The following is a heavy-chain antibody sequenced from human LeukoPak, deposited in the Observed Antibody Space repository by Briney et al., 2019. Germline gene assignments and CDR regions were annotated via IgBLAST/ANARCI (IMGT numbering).Heavy chain of an antibody. CDR3: ARGSNSLYDFWSDNWFDP. D-gene: IGHD3-3*01. CDR2: IYYSGST. V-gene: IGHV4-39*01. CDR1: GGSISSSSYY. J-gene: IGHJ5*02. Sequence: SETLSLTCTVSGGSISSSSYYWGWIRQPPGKGLEWIESIYYSGSTYYNPSLKSRVTISVDTSKNQFSLKLSSVTAADTAVHYCARGSNSLYDFWSDNWFDPWGQGTLVTVSS.